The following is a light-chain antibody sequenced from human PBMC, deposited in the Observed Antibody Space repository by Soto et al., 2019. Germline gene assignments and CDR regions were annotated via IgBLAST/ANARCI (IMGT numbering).Light chain of an antibody. V-gene: IGLV1-47*02. Sequence: QSVLTQPPSASGTPGQRVTISCSGSSSNIGSNYVFWYQHLPGTAPKLLIYSNDQRPSGVPDRFSGSKSGTSASLAISGLRSEDEADYYCAAWDDSLSGPLFGGGTKVTVL. CDR2: SND. CDR1: SSNIGSNY. J-gene: IGLJ3*02. CDR3: AAWDDSLSGPL.